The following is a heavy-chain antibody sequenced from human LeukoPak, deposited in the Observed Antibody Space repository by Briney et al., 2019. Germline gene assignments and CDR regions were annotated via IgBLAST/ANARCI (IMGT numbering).Heavy chain of an antibody. D-gene: IGHD1-26*01. CDR3: ARGGGSPDS. CDR1: GGSISSYY. Sequence: PSETLSLTCSVCGGSISSYYWSWIRQPPGKGLEWIGYIYYSGSTKYNPSLESRVTISVDTSKSQFSLKLSSVTTADTAVYYCARGGGSPDSWGQGTQVTVSS. J-gene: IGHJ4*02. CDR2: IYYSGST. V-gene: IGHV4-59*01.